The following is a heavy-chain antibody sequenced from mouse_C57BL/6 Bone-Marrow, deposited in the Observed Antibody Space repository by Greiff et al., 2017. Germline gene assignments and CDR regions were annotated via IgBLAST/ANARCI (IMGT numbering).Heavy chain of an antibody. CDR2: IYPGDGDT. D-gene: IGHD1-1*01. J-gene: IGHJ2*01. V-gene: IGHV1-82*01. CDR3: ARRGGYYFLLDY. Sequence: QVQLQQSGPELVKPGASVKISCKASGYAFSSSWMNWVKQRPGKGLEWIGRIYPGDGDTNYNGKFKGKATLTADKSSSTAYMQLSSLTSEDSAVYFCARRGGYYFLLDYWGQGTTLTVSS. CDR1: GYAFSSSW.